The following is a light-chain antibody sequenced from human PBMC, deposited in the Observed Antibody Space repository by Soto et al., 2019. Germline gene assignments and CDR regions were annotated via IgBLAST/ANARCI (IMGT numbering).Light chain of an antibody. Sequence: QSVLTQPPSVSGAPGQRVTISCTGSNSNIGAGYDVQWYRQLPGTAPKLVIYADTNRPSGVPDRFSGSKSGTTASLAITGLQAEDEGDYYCQSFATNLSGSVFGGGTKLTVL. CDR1: NSNIGAGYD. J-gene: IGLJ2*01. CDR3: QSFATNLSGSV. CDR2: ADT. V-gene: IGLV1-40*01.